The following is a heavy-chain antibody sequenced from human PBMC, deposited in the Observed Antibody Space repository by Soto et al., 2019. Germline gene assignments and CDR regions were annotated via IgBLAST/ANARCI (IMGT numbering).Heavy chain of an antibody. J-gene: IGHJ6*02. V-gene: IGHV4-31*03. CDR2: IYDNGIT. Sequence: QVPPQESGPGLVKPSQTLSLTCNVSGGSISGGRYYWNWIRQHPGKGLEWIGNIYDNGITYYNPSLKSRVIISEDTSKNQFSLRLSSVTAADTAVYYCTRDRGFGMDVWGQGTTVTVSS. CDR3: TRDRGFGMDV. CDR1: GGSISGGRYY.